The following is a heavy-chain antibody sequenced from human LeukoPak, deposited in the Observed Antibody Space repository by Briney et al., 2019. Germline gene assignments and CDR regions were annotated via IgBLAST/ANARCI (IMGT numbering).Heavy chain of an antibody. V-gene: IGHV3-33*01. CDR3: ARGGYGDYAFYS. J-gene: IGHJ3*02. CDR1: GFTFSSHG. CDR2: IWYDGSNE. Sequence: GRSLRLSCAASGFTFSSHGMHWVRQAPGKELEWGAVIWYDGSNEYYADSVKGRFTISRDNSKNTLYLQMNSRIAEDTAVYYCARGGYGDYAFYSWVQGTMVTVSS. D-gene: IGHD4-17*01.